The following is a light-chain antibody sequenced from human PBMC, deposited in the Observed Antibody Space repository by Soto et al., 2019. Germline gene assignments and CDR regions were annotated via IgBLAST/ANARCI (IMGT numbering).Light chain of an antibody. CDR2: GAS. V-gene: IGKV3-15*01. J-gene: IGKJ1*01. CDR1: QSVSTD. CDR3: QQYFRWPPWT. Sequence: EVLVTQSPATLSVSPGEGVTLSCRASQSVSTDLAWYQQKPGQAPRLLIYGASIRAIGVPDRFSGSGSGTDFNLTISSLQSEDSAIYYWQQYFRWPPWTFGQGPRWIS.